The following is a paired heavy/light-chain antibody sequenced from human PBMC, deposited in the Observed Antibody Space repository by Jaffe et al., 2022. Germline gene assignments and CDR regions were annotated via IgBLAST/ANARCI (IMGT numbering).Heavy chain of an antibody. CDR1: GFSINNIG. J-gene: IGHJ4*02. D-gene: IGHD1-7*01. CDR2: ISGPGSP. Sequence: EVQLLDSGGGLVQPGGSLRLSCVVSGFSINNIGMSWVRQAPGKGLEWVSGISGPGSPYYADSVKGRFTISRDNSMNTLYLQMNSLRDEDTALYYCAKVGWTYLGAYWGQGTLVTVSS. V-gene: IGHV3-23*01. CDR3: AKVGWTYLGAY.
Light chain of an antibody. CDR2: KTS. V-gene: IGKV1-5*03. CDR1: QSLNTW. Sequence: DIQMTQSPSTVSASIGDRVSITCRASQSLNTWLAWYQQKPGKAPKALIYKTSILETGVPSRFSGSGSGTEFTLTISSLQPDDFAVYYCQQYNAYPWTFGQGTRVEIK. CDR3: QQYNAYPWT. J-gene: IGKJ1*01.